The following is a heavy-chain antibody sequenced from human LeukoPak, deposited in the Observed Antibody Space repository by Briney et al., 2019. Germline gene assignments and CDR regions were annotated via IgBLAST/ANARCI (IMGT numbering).Heavy chain of an antibody. CDR2: ISCSGGST. Sequence: GGSLRLSCAASGFTFSSYAMSWVRQAPGKGLEWVSAISCSGGSTYYADPAKGRFTIYRDNSKNTLYLQMNSLRAEDTAVYYCAKWGGYCSGGSCYLYYYGMDVWGQGTTVTVSS. D-gene: IGHD2-15*01. V-gene: IGHV3-23*01. CDR1: GFTFSSYA. J-gene: IGHJ6*02. CDR3: AKWGGYCSGGSCYLYYYGMDV.